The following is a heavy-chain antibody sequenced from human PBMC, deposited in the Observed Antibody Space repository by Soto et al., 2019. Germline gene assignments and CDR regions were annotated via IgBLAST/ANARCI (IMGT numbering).Heavy chain of an antibody. CDR3: ASSGSGYDWGSWFDP. J-gene: IGHJ5*02. CDR2: IYYSGST. CDR1: GGSISSGDYY. Sequence: KPSETLSLTCTVSGGSISSGDYYWSWIRQPPGKGLEWIGYIYYSGSTYYNPSLKSRVTISVDTSKNQFSLKLSSVTAADTAVYYCASSGSGYDWGSWFDPWGQGTLVTVSS. V-gene: IGHV4-30-4*01. D-gene: IGHD5-12*01.